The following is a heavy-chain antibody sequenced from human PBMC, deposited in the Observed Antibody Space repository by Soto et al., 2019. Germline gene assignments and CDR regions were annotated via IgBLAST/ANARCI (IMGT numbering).Heavy chain of an antibody. D-gene: IGHD6-19*01. J-gene: IGHJ4*02. V-gene: IGHV4-59*01. CDR1: GGSISSYY. CDR3: ARDRGSSGEFDY. CDR2: IYYSGST. Sequence: QVQLQESGPGLVKPSETLSLTCTVSGGSISSYYWSWIRQPPGKGLEWIGYIYYSGSTNYNPSLKSRVTISVDTSKNQFSLKLSSVTAADTAVYYCARDRGSSGEFDYWGQGTLVTVSS.